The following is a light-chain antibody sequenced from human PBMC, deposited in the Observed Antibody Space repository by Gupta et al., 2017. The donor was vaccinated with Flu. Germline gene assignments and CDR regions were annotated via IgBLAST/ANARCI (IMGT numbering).Light chain of an antibody. V-gene: IGLV2-14*03. Sequence: SSDVCGYNNVSWYRQHPGKAPKLMIYEVSVRPSGVSNRFSASKSGNTASLTISGLQAEDEADYYCSSYTSSSALYVFGTGTKVTVL. CDR2: EVS. CDR1: SSDVCGYNN. J-gene: IGLJ1*01. CDR3: SSYTSSSALYV.